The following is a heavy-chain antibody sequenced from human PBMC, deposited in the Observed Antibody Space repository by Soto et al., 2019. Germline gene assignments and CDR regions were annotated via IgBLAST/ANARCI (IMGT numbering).Heavy chain of an antibody. CDR2: ISGSGGST. D-gene: IGHD6-19*01. J-gene: IGHJ5*02. V-gene: IGHV3-23*01. CDR3: AKDMEGSSNWFDP. Sequence: SGGSLRLSCAASGFTFSSYAMSWVRQAPGKGLEWVPAISGSGGSTYYADSVKGRFTISRDNSKNTLYLQMNSLRAEDTAVYYCAKDMEGSSNWFDPWGQGTLVTVSS. CDR1: GFTFSSYA.